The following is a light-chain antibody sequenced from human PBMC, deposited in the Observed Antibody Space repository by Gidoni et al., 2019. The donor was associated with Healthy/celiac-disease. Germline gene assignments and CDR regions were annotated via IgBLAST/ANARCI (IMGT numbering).Light chain of an antibody. CDR3: QQYGSSPV. J-gene: IGKJ2*01. CDR1: QSVSSSY. V-gene: IGKV3-20*01. Sequence: EIVLTQSPGTLSLAQGERATLSCRASQSVSSSYLAWYQQKPGQAPRLLIYGASSRATGIPDRFSGSGSGTDFTLTISRLEPEDFAVYYCQQYGSSPVFXQXTKLEIK. CDR2: GAS.